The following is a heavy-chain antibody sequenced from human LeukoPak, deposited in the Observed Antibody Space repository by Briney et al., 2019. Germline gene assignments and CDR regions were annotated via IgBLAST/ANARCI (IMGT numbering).Heavy chain of an antibody. D-gene: IGHD2-8*01. V-gene: IGHV3-33*01. CDR1: GFTFSSYG. J-gene: IGHJ4*02. CDR3: ARDLQMAPDY. CDR2: IWYDGSNK. Sequence: PGGSLRLSCAASGFTFSSYGMNWVRQAPGKGLEWVAVIWYDGSNKYYADSVKGRLTISRDNSKNTLYLQMNSLRAEDTAVYYCARDLQMAPDYWGQGTLVTVSS.